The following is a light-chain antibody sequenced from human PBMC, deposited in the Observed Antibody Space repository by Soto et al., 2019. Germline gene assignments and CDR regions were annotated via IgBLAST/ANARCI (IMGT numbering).Light chain of an antibody. J-gene: IGLJ2*01. V-gene: IGLV2-23*01. CDR2: EGS. CDR3: CSYAGSVV. Sequence: QSVLTQPASVSGSPGQSITISCTGTSSDVGSYNLVSWYQQHPGKAPKLMIYEGSKRPSGVSNRFSGSKSGNTASLTISGLKAGDEADYYCCSYAGSVVFGGGTKVTVL. CDR1: SSDVGSYNL.